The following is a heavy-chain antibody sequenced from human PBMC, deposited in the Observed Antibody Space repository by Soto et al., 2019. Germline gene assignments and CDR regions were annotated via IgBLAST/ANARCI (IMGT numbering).Heavy chain of an antibody. CDR3: TTDWWGAESTIIDY. CDR2: IKSRYDTGTT. V-gene: IGHV3-15*01. J-gene: IGHJ4*01. Sequence: GGSLRLSCAASGFTFSNAWMSWVRQVPGKGLEWVGRIKSRYDTGTTDYAAPVKDRFTISRDDSKKTLYLQMNSLTTEDTAVYYCTTDWWGAESTIIDYWGHGTLVTVSS. D-gene: IGHD5-12*01. CDR1: GFTFSNAW.